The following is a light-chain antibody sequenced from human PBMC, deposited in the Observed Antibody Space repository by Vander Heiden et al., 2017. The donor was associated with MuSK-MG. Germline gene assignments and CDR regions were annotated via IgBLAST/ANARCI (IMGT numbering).Light chain of an antibody. CDR1: QLVSSY. CDR3: QQRSNWLWT. V-gene: IGKV3-11*01. J-gene: IGKJ1*01. Sequence: EIVLTQSPATLSLSPGERATLSCRASQLVSSYLAWYQQKPGQAPRLLIYDASNRATGIPARFSGSGSGTDFTLTISSLEPEDFAVYYCQQRSNWLWTFGQGTKVEIK. CDR2: DAS.